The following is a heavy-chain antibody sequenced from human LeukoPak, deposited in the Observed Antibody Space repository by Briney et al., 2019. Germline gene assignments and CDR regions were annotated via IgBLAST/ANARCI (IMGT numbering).Heavy chain of an antibody. Sequence: QPGRSLRLSCAASGLTFSSHAMHWVRQAPGKGLEWVAVISHDGSDKHYTDSVKGRFTISRDNSRNTLYLQMNSLRAEDTAVYYCAREPGPGYFDYWGQGTPVTVSS. CDR3: AREPGPGYFDY. J-gene: IGHJ4*02. CDR2: ISHDGSDK. CDR1: GLTFSSHA. V-gene: IGHV3-30-3*01. D-gene: IGHD1-1*01.